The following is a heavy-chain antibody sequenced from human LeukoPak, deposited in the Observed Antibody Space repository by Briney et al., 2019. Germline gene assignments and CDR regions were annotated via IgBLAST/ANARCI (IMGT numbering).Heavy chain of an antibody. Sequence: SETLSLTCTVSGGSISSGGYYWSWIRQHPGKGLEWIGYIYYSGSTYYNPSLKSRVTISVDTSKSQFSLKLNSATAADTAVYYCARTSRHYYGSGSNLTPWPAGMDVWGQGTTVTVSS. CDR2: IYYSGST. J-gene: IGHJ6*02. CDR1: GGSISSGGYY. D-gene: IGHD3-10*01. CDR3: ARTSRHYYGSGSNLTPWPAGMDV. V-gene: IGHV4-31*03.